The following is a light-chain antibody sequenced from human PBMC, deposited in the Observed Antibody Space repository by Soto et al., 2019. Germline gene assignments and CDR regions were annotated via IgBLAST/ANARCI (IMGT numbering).Light chain of an antibody. CDR1: QRVLYSSSNKNY. V-gene: IGKV4-1*01. Sequence: DIVMTQSPDSLAVSLGERATINCKSSQRVLYSSSNKNYLAWYQQKPGQPPKLLIYWASTRESGVPDRFSGSASGTDYTLTISSLQAEDVAVYYCQQYCSSPWTFGQGTKVEIK. J-gene: IGKJ1*01. CDR2: WAS. CDR3: QQYCSSPWT.